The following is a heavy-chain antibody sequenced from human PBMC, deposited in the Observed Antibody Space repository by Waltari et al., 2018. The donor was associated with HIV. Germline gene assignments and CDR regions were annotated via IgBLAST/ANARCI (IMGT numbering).Heavy chain of an antibody. CDR1: GYNFTKNA. V-gene: IGHV7-4-1*02. Sequence: QVQLVQSGSELKTPGASVKGSCQASGYNFTKNAINWARQAPGQGLEWMGWINTNTVIPTYAQGFTGRFVFSLDTSVSTAFLQISSLKAEDTAVFYCARDSGSTRSFDSWGQGALVTVSS. CDR2: INTNTVIP. J-gene: IGHJ4*02. D-gene: IGHD3-10*01. CDR3: ARDSGSTRSFDS.